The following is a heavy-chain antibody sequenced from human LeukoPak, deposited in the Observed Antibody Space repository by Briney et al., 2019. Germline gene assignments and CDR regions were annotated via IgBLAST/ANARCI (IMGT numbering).Heavy chain of an antibody. D-gene: IGHD5-18*01. CDR3: ASRLTWIHPFDY. CDR2: IYSGGST. J-gene: IGHJ4*02. CDR1: GFTVSSNY. Sequence: GGSLRLSCAASGFTVSSNYMSWVRQAPGKGLEWVSVIYSGGSTYYADSVKGRFTISRDNAKNSLYLQMNSLRAEDTAVYYCASRLTWIHPFDYWGQGTLVTVSS. V-gene: IGHV3-66*01.